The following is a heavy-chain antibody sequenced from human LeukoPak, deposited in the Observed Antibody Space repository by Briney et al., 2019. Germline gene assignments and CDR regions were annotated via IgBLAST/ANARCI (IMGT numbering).Heavy chain of an antibody. D-gene: IGHD6-19*01. J-gene: IGHJ3*02. CDR3: ARETSRVSRWLAGNDAFDI. CDR2: IKQDGSEK. CDR1: GFTFSSYW. V-gene: IGHV3-7*01. Sequence: GGSLRLFCAASGFTFSSYWMSWVRQAPGKGLGWVANIKQDGSEKYYVDSVKGRFTISRDNAKNSLYLQMNSLRAEDTAVYYCARETSRVSRWLAGNDAFDIWGQGTMVTVSS.